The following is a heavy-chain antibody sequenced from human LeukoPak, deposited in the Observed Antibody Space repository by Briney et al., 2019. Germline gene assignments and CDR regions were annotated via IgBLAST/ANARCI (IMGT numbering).Heavy chain of an antibody. D-gene: IGHD3-10*01. CDR2: INHSGST. Sequence: PSQTLSLTCTVSGGSISSGSYYWSWIRQPPGKGLEWIGEINHSGSTNYNPSLKSRVTISVDTFKNQFSLKLTSVTAADTAVYYCARHSVRFGRPYYFDYWGQGTLVTVSS. CDR3: ARHSVRFGRPYYFDY. CDR1: GGSISSGSYY. V-gene: IGHV4-39*01. J-gene: IGHJ4*02.